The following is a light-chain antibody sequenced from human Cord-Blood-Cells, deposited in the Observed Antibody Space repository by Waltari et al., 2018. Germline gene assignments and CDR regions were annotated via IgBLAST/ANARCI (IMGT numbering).Light chain of an antibody. CDR2: LNSDGSH. Sequence: QLVLTQSPSASPSLGASVKLTCTLSRGHSSYAIAWPPQQPEKGPRYLMKLNSDGSHSKGDGIPDRFSGSSSGAERYLTISSLQSEDDADYCCQTWGTGIQVFGGGTKLTVL. J-gene: IGLJ2*01. CDR1: RGHSSYA. V-gene: IGLV4-69*01. CDR3: QTWGTGIQV.